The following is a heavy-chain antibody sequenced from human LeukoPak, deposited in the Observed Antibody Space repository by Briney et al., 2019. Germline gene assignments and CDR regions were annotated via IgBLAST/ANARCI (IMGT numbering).Heavy chain of an antibody. CDR3: ARDLNSSFDY. D-gene: IGHD6-19*01. Sequence: GGSLRLSCAASGFTFSSYGMHWVRQAPGKGLEWAAVIWYDGSNKYYADSVKGRFTISRDNSKNTLYLQMNSLRAEDTAVYYCARDLNSSFDYWGQGTLVTVSS. V-gene: IGHV3-33*01. J-gene: IGHJ4*02. CDR2: IWYDGSNK. CDR1: GFTFSSYG.